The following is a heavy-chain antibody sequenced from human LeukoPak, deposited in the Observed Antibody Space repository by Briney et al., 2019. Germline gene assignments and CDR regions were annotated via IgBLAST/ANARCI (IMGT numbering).Heavy chain of an antibody. D-gene: IGHD5-12*01. V-gene: IGHV5-51*01. Sequence: GESLKISCKGSGYSSTTYWIGCVRQTAGKGLEWIGIIYPGDSATRSSPSFQRQVTISADKFIIPAYLQCSSLRASDTAIYYCARPSVGGFAKPFDCWVQGRQVAVSS. CDR3: ARPSVGGFAKPFDC. CDR2: IYPGDSAT. J-gene: IGHJ4*02. CDR1: GYSSTTYW.